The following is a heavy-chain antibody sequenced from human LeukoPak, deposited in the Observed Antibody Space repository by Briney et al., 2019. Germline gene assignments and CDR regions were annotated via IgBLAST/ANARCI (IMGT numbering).Heavy chain of an antibody. Sequence: PGGSLRLSCAASGFTCSSSAMTWVRQAPGKGLEWVSLISGSGGNTYYADSVKGRFTISRDNSKNTLYLQMNSLRAEDTAVYHCAKDIQCTYWGQGTLVTVSS. V-gene: IGHV3-23*01. D-gene: IGHD2-21*01. J-gene: IGHJ4*02. CDR1: GFTCSSSA. CDR3: AKDIQCTY. CDR2: ISGSGGNT.